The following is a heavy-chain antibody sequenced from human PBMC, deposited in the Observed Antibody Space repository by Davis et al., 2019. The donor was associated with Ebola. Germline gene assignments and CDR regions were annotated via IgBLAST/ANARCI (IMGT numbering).Heavy chain of an antibody. J-gene: IGHJ6*02. CDR1: GGTFSSYT. V-gene: IGHV1-18*01. CDR2: ISAYNDNR. Sequence: AASVKVSCKASGGTFSSYTISWVRQAPGQGLEWMGWISAYNDNRNYAQKFQGRVTMTRDTSTSTVYMELSSLRSEDTAVYFCARGGISMTVVPRDYYYGMDVWGQGTTVTVSS. CDR3: ARGGISMTVVPRDYYYGMDV. D-gene: IGHD3-22*01.